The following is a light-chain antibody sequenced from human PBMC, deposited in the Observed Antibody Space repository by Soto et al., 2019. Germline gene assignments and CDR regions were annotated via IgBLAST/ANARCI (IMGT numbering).Light chain of an antibody. CDR1: QGISNY. Sequence: DIQMTQSPSSLSASVGDRVTITCRASQGISNYLGWYQQKPWKAPKLLIYAASSFQSGVPSRFSGSGSGTEFTLTVSSLQTEDLAEYYCLQHNSYPRTFGQGTKVDIK. CDR2: AAS. V-gene: IGKV1-17*01. J-gene: IGKJ1*01. CDR3: LQHNSYPRT.